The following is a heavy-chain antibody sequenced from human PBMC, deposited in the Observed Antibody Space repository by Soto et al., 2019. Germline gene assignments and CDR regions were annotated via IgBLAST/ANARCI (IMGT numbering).Heavy chain of an antibody. Sequence: QVQLVESGGGVVQPGRSLRLSCAASGFTFSSYAMHWVRQAPGKGLEWVAVISYDGSNKYYADSVKGRFTIYRDNSKNTLYLQMNSLKGEDTAVYYCARDRRLTGMIDYWGQGTLVTVSS. J-gene: IGHJ4*02. D-gene: IGHD6-13*01. V-gene: IGHV3-30-3*01. CDR3: ARDRRLTGMIDY. CDR1: GFTFSSYA. CDR2: ISYDGSNK.